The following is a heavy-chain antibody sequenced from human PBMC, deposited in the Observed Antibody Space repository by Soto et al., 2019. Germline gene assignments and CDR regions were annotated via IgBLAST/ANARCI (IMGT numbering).Heavy chain of an antibody. CDR2: TYYRSKWYN. D-gene: IGHD3-10*01. CDR1: GDSVSSNSAA. Sequence: PSQTLSLTCAISGDSVSSNSAAWNWIRQSPSRGLEWLGRTYYRSKWYNDYAVSVKSRITINPDTSKNQFSLQLKSVTPEDTAVYYCARITMVGGYYSYGMDVWGQGTTVTVS. CDR3: ARITMVGGYYSYGMDV. V-gene: IGHV6-1*01. J-gene: IGHJ6*02.